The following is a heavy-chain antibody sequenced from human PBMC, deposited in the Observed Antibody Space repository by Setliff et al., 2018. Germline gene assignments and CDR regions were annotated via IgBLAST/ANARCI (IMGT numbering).Heavy chain of an antibody. CDR3: ARDPASSGYDTYYYYYYGMDV. V-gene: IGHV1-3*01. D-gene: IGHD5-12*01. CDR2: INAGNGNT. J-gene: IGHJ6*02. CDR1: GYTFTSYA. Sequence: ASVKVSCKASGYTFTSYAMHWVRQAPGQRLEWMGWINAGNGNTKYSQKFQGRVTITRDTSASTAYMELSSLRSXDTAVYYCARDPASSGYDTYYYYYYGMDVWGQGTTVTVSS.